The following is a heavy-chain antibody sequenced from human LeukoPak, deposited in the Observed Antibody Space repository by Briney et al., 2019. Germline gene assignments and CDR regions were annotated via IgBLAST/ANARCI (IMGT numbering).Heavy chain of an antibody. Sequence: GGSLRLSCEASGFTFEDSGMHWVRQGPGKGLEWVSGISWNGGGVGYAASVKGRFTISRDNAKKSLFLQMNSLRPEDTALYYCAKGDCGSTSCTRLDNWGPGTLVTVSS. CDR2: ISWNGGGV. V-gene: IGHV3-9*01. J-gene: IGHJ4*02. D-gene: IGHD2-2*01. CDR3: AKGDCGSTSCTRLDN. CDR1: GFTFEDSG.